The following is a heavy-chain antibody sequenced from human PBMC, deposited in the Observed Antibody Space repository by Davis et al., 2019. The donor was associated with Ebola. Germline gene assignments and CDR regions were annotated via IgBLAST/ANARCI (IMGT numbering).Heavy chain of an antibody. CDR1: GFTFSNAW. J-gene: IGHJ4*02. CDR3: TTMYYYDSSGSNPDY. D-gene: IGHD3-22*01. CDR2: IKSKTDGGTT. Sequence: GESLKISCAASGFTFSNAWMSWVRQAPGKGLEWVGRIKSKTDGGTTDYAAPVKGRFTISRDDSKNTLYLQMNSLKTEDTAVYYCTTMYYYDSSGSNPDYWGQGTLVTVSS. V-gene: IGHV3-15*01.